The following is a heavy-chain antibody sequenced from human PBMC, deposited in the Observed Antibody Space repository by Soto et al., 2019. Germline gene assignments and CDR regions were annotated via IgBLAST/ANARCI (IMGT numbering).Heavy chain of an antibody. V-gene: IGHV1-8*01. J-gene: IGHJ4*02. CDR3: ARGPPNWGFDY. Sequence: QVQLVQSGAEVKKPGASVKVSCKASGYTFTSYDINWVRQATGQGLEWVGWMSPNSGNTGYAQKFQGRVTMTRTPAASTAYMELTSLRSDDTAVYYCARGPPNWGFDYWGQGTLVTVSS. D-gene: IGHD7-27*01. CDR2: MSPNSGNT. CDR1: GYTFTSYD.